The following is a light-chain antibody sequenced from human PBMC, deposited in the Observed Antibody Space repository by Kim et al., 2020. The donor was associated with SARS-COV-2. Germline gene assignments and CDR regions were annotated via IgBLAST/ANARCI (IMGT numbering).Light chain of an antibody. J-gene: IGLJ2*01. CDR2: RNN. V-gene: IGLV1-47*03. CDR3: AAWDDSLSGVL. Sequence: QSVLTQPPSASGTPGQRVTISCSGSSSNIGSNYVYWYQQFPGTAPKILIYRNNQRPSGVPDRFSGSKSGTSASLAISGLWSEDEAYYYCAAWDDSLSGVLFGGGTQLTVL. CDR1: SSNIGSNY.